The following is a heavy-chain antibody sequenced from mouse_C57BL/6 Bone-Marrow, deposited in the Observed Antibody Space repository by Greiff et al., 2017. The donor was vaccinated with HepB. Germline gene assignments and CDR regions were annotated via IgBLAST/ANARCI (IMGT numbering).Heavy chain of an antibody. CDR1: GYTFTGYW. Sequence: QVQLKQSGAELMKPGASVKLSCKATGYTFTGYWIEWVKQRPGHGLEWIGEILPGSGSTNYNEKFKGKATFTADTSSNTAYMQLSSLTTEDSAIYYCARRLDYYGSSYWYFDVWGTGTTVTVSS. D-gene: IGHD1-1*01. CDR3: ARRLDYYGSSYWYFDV. V-gene: IGHV1-9*01. CDR2: ILPGSGST. J-gene: IGHJ1*03.